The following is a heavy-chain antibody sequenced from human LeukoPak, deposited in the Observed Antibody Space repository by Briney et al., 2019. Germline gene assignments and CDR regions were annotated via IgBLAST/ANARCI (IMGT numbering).Heavy chain of an antibody. CDR2: IWFDGSDK. V-gene: IGHV3-33*08. D-gene: IGHD3-16*02. J-gene: IGHJ4*02. CDR3: ARGYRSNGLAFFDD. Sequence: GGSLRLSCAASGFTFSSYWMSWVRQAPGKGLEWVSLIWFDGSDKYYADSVKGRFTVSRDNSENTLHLQMTSLRADDTALYYCARGYRSNGLAFFDDWGQGTLVTVSS. CDR1: GFTFSSYW.